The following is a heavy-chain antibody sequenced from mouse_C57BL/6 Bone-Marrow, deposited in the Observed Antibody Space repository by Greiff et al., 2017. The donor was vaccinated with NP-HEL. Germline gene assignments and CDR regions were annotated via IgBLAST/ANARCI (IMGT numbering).Heavy chain of an antibody. CDR3: ARAEGTSPWFAY. CDR1: GFTFSDYY. Sequence: EVNVVESAGGLVQPGSSMKLSCTASGFTFSDYYMAWVRQVPEKGLEWVANINYDGSSTYYLASLKSRFIISRDNAKNILYLQMSSLKSEDTATYYCARAEGTSPWFAYWGQGTLVTVSA. V-gene: IGHV5-16*01. CDR2: INYDGSST. J-gene: IGHJ3*01.